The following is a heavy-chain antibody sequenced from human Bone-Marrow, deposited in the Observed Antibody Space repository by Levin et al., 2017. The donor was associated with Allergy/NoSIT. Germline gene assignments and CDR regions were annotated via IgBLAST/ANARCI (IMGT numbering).Heavy chain of an antibody. CDR3: AKAMHEDFGVLFNLIFQH. J-gene: IGHJ4*02. Sequence: HPGGSLRLSCAASGFIFSNYAMSWVRLAPGKGLEWVSVISGSGAGTHYADSVKGRFSISRDNSKNTLHLQMNSLGAEDSAQYFCAKAMHEDFGVLFNLIFQHWGQGTLVTVSS. CDR1: GFIFSNYA. D-gene: IGHD3-10*01. V-gene: IGHV3-23*01. CDR2: ISGSGAGT.